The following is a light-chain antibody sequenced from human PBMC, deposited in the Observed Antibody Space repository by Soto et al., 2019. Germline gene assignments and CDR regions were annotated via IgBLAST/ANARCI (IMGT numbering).Light chain of an antibody. V-gene: IGKV1-5*01. CDR1: QSINIW. J-gene: IGKJ1*01. Sequence: DIQMTQSPSTLSASVGDRVTITCRASQSINIWLAWYQQKPGKAPKLLIYDASSLQSGVPSRFRGSTSGTEFTLTISSLQPDDFATYYCQQYNSYPWTFGQGTKVDIK. CDR3: QQYNSYPWT. CDR2: DAS.